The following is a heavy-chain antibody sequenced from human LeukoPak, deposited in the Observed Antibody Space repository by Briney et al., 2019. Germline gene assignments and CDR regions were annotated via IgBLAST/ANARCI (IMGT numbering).Heavy chain of an antibody. CDR1: GYTFTGYY. Sequence: ASVKVFCKASGYTFTGYYMHWVRQAPGQGLEWMGIINPSGGSTSYAQKFQGRVTMTRDTSTSTVYMELSSLRSEDTAVYYCARDSSSGYGFDYWGQGTLVTVSS. V-gene: IGHV1-46*01. D-gene: IGHD3-22*01. CDR3: ARDSSSGYGFDY. CDR2: INPSGGST. J-gene: IGHJ4*02.